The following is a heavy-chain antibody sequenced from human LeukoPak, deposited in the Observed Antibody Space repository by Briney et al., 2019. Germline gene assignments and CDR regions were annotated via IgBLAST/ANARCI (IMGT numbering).Heavy chain of an antibody. J-gene: IGHJ6*03. CDR3: ARLEPGVVGEWLLSNYYYYYMDV. Sequence: PSETLSLTCTVSGGSISSSSYYWGWIRQPPGKGLEWIGSIYYSGSNYYNPSLKSRVTISVDTSKNQFSLKLSSVTAADTAVYYCARLEPGVVGEWLLSNYYYYYMDVWGKGTTVTVSS. CDR2: IYYSGSN. D-gene: IGHD3-3*01. CDR1: GGSISSSSYY. V-gene: IGHV4-39*07.